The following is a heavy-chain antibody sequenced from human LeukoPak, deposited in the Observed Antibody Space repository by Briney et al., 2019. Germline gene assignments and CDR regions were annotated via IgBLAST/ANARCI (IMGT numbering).Heavy chain of an antibody. CDR3: ARILTTVTTVEY. V-gene: IGHV3-48*01. D-gene: IGHD4-17*01. Sequence: GGCLRLSCEASGFIFSSYSMNWVRQAPGKGLEWVSYISSSSSTIYYADSVKGRFTISRDNAKNSLYLQMNSLRAEDTAVYYCARILTTVTTVEYWGQGTLVTVSS. CDR2: ISSSSSTI. CDR1: GFIFSSYS. J-gene: IGHJ4*02.